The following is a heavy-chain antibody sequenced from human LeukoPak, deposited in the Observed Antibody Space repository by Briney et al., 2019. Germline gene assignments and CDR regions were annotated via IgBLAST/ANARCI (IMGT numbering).Heavy chain of an antibody. D-gene: IGHD3-3*01. V-gene: IGHV3-23*01. CDR1: GFTFSSYA. CDR2: ISGSGGST. Sequence: GGSLRLSCAASGFTFSSYAMSWVRQAPGKGLEWVSAISGSGGSTYYADSVKGRFTISRDNAKNSLYLQMNSLRAEDTAVYYCARGYYDFWSGYGMDVWGQGTTVTVSS. CDR3: ARGYYDFWSGYGMDV. J-gene: IGHJ6*02.